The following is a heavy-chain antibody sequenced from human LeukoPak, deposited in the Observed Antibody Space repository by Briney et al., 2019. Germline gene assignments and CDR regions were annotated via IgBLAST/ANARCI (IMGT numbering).Heavy chain of an antibody. D-gene: IGHD6-13*01. CDR3: ARGTRRGSSSWYSPYYYYMDV. V-gene: IGHV3-21*06. Sequence: PGRSLRLSCATSGFSFSSYATSWVRQAPGKGLEWVSRIKTDGSNTDYADSVKGRFTISRDNAKNSVYLHMNSLRAEDTAVYYCARGTRRGSSSWYSPYYYYMDVWGKGTTVTISS. J-gene: IGHJ6*03. CDR2: IKTDGSNT. CDR1: GFSFSSYA.